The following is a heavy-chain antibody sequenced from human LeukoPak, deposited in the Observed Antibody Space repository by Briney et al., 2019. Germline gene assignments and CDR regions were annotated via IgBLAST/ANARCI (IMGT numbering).Heavy chain of an antibody. J-gene: IGHJ4*02. Sequence: PSETLSLTCAVSGYSISSGYYWGWIRQPPGKGLEWIGSIYHSGSTYYNPSLKSRVTISVDTSKNQFSLKLSSVAAADTAVCYCARSLDDFWSGYYPIDYWGQGTLVTVSS. V-gene: IGHV4-38-2*01. D-gene: IGHD3-3*01. CDR1: GYSISSGYY. CDR2: IYHSGST. CDR3: ARSLDDFWSGYYPIDY.